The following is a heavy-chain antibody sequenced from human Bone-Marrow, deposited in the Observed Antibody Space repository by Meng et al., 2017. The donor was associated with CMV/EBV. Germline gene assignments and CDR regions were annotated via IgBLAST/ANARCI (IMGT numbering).Heavy chain of an antibody. CDR3: ARDQARYYYDSSGIFDY. Sequence: GESLKISCAASGSTFSSYEMNWVRQAPGKGLEWVSYISSSGSTIYYADSVKGRFTISRDNAKNPLYLQMNSLRAEDTAVYYCARDQARYYYDSSGIFDYWGQGTLVTVSS. D-gene: IGHD3-22*01. J-gene: IGHJ4*01. CDR1: GSTFSSYE. CDR2: ISSSGSTI. V-gene: IGHV3-48*03.